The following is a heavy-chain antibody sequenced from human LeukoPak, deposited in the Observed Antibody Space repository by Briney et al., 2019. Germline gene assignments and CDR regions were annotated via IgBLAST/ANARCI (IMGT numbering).Heavy chain of an antibody. CDR2: VYYGGST. V-gene: IGHV4-39*01. CDR1: GGPISSPNHF. J-gene: IGHJ1*01. D-gene: IGHD6-19*01. CDR3: ARVVAGTKDFRY. Sequence: PSETLSLTCTVSGGPISSPNHFWGWVRQPPGKGLEWIGSVYYGGSTYSNPSLKSRVTMSADTSKNQFSLTLSSVTATDTAVYYCARVVAGTKDFRYWGQGTLVTVSS.